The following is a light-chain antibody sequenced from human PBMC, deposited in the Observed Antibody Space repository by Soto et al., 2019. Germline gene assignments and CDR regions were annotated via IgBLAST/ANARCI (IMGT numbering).Light chain of an antibody. CDR2: DVS. CDR3: SSYTSSSTLV. V-gene: IGLV2-14*01. CDR1: SSDVGDYSY. Sequence: QSALTQPASVSGSPGQSITISCTGTSSDVGDYSYVSWYQQHPGKAPKVMIYDVSNRPSGVSNRFSGSKSGNTASLTISGLQAEDEADYYCSSYTSSSTLVFGTGTKVTV. J-gene: IGLJ1*01.